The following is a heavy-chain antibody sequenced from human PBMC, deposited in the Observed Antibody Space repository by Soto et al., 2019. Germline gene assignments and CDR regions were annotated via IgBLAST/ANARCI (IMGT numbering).Heavy chain of an antibody. CDR3: ARTVRYFDWLSNYYYYGMDV. CDR2: IYYSGST. CDR1: GGSISSYY. J-gene: IGHJ6*02. Sequence: SETLSLTCTVSGGSISSYYWSWIRQPPGKGLEWIGYIYYSGSTNYNPSLKSRVTISVDTSKNQFSLKLSSVTAADTAVYYCARTVRYFDWLSNYYYYGMDVWGQRTTVTVSS. V-gene: IGHV4-59*01. D-gene: IGHD3-9*01.